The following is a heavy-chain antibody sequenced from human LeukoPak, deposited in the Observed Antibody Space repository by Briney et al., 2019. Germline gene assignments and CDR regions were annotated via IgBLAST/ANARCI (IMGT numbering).Heavy chain of an antibody. Sequence: ASVKVSCKASGGTFSSYAISWVRQAPGQGLEWMEGIIPIFGTANYAQKFQGRVTITTDESTSTAYMELSSLRSEDTAVYYCARDRWNYYGSSPLNWFDPWGQGTLVTVSS. CDR3: ARDRWNYYGSSPLNWFDP. CDR2: IIPIFGTA. J-gene: IGHJ5*02. V-gene: IGHV1-69*05. CDR1: GGTFSSYA. D-gene: IGHD3-22*01.